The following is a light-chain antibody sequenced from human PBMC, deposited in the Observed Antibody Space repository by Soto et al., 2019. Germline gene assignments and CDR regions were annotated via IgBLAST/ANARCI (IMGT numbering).Light chain of an antibody. Sequence: QSVLTQPASVSGSPGQSLTISCTGTSSDVGGYNYVSWYQQHPGKAPKLMIYDVSNRPSGVSNRFSGSKSGNTASLTISGIQAEDEADYYCSSYTSSSAPYVFGTGTKLTVL. V-gene: IGLV2-14*01. CDR1: SSDVGGYNY. J-gene: IGLJ1*01. CDR2: DVS. CDR3: SSYTSSSAPYV.